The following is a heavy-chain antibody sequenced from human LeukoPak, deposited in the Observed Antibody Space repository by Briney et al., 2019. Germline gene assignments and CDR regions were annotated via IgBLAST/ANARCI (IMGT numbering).Heavy chain of an antibody. Sequence: PSETLSLTCTVSGGSISTYYWSWIRQTPGKGLEWIGSVYFSGSTNYNPSLKSRVSISVDTSKNQFSLELSSVTAADTAVYSCAANSTRHTFDIWGKGTMVTVSS. CDR3: AANSTRHTFDI. D-gene: IGHD2-21*01. V-gene: IGHV4-59*08. CDR1: GGSISTYY. J-gene: IGHJ3*02. CDR2: VYFSGST.